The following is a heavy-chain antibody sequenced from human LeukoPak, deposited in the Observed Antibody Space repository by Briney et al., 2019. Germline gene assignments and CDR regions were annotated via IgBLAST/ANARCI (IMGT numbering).Heavy chain of an antibody. CDR3: ASETGT. Sequence: SETLSLTCAVYGGSFSGYYWSWIRQPPGKGLEWIGEINHSGSTNYNPSLKSRVTISVDTSKNQFSLKLSSVTAADTAVYYCASETGTWGQGTLVTVSP. CDR2: INHSGST. CDR1: GGSFSGYY. V-gene: IGHV4-34*01. J-gene: IGHJ5*02.